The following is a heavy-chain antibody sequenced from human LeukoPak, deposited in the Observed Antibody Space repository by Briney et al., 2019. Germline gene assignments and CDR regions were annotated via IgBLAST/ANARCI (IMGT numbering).Heavy chain of an antibody. V-gene: IGHV3-48*03. D-gene: IGHD3-16*01. Sequence: PGGSLRLSCTGSGFTFSNYEMKGVRQAAGKGVEWRSNISSVGSYINYADSVRGRLSISRDKAKNSLYLHMNGLRAKDTAVYYCAMIAGLWAFDHWGQGVLVPLFS. CDR1: GFTFSNYE. CDR2: ISSVGSYI. CDR3: AMIAGLWAFDH. J-gene: IGHJ4*02.